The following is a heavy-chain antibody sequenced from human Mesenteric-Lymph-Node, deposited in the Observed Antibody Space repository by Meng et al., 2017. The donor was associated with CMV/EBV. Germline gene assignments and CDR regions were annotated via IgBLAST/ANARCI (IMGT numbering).Heavy chain of an antibody. CDR3: ARVPDVGYCSNTSCYVGTYYYGMDV. J-gene: IGHJ6*02. CDR2: IIPILGIA. Sequence: SVKVSCKASGGIFSSYAITWVRQAPGQGLEWMGGIIPILGIANYAQKFQGRVTITADKTTSTAYMELSSLRSEDTAVYYCARVPDVGYCSNTSCYVGTYYYGMDVWGQGTTVTVSS. V-gene: IGHV1-69*10. D-gene: IGHD2-2*01. CDR1: GGIFSSYA.